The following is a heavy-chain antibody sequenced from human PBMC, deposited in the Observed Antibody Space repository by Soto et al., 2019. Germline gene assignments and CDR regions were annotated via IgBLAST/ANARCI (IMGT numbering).Heavy chain of an antibody. CDR2: ITSTSRTK. V-gene: IGHV3-48*02. Sequence: GGSLRLSCAASGFTFSDYSMNWVRQAPGKGLEWLSYITSTSRTKYYADSLKGRFTISRDNARNSLYLQMNSLRDEDTAVYYCARDLFDSSGFFENWRQGTLVTVSS. J-gene: IGHJ4*02. D-gene: IGHD3-22*01. CDR3: ARDLFDSSGFFEN. CDR1: GFTFSDYS.